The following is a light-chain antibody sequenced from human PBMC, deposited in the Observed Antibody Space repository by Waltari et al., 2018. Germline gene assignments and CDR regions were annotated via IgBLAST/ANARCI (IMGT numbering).Light chain of an antibody. CDR1: QSLVHTDGHTY. CDR2: KVS. V-gene: IGKV2-30*02. J-gene: IGKJ1*01. Sequence: DVVMTKSPPSLPVSLGQQPSIPCRSSQSLVHTDGHTYLNWFQQRPGQSPRRLMYKVSNRDSGVPDRFSGSGSGTAFSLKISRVEAEDVGIYYCMKATSWPLTFGQGTKVEIQ. CDR3: MKATSWPLT.